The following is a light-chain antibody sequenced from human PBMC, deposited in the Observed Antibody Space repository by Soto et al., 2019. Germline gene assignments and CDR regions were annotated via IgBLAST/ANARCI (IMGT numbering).Light chain of an antibody. CDR1: QPISDW. CDR3: KQYNTDPYI. CDR2: DAS. J-gene: IGKJ3*01. Sequence: DTQLTQSPGTLSASIGDRVSITCRASQPISDWLAWYQHKPGQAPKLLIFDASSLESGVPSRLSGTRSGTEFTLTITSLQPDDFATYYCKQYNTDPYIFGPGTTVEIK. V-gene: IGKV1-5*01.